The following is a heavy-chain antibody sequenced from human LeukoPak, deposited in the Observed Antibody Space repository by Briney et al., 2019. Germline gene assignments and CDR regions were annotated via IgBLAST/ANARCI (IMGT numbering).Heavy chain of an antibody. V-gene: IGHV1-2*02. CDR1: GYTFTGYY. CDR2: IDPNSGGT. D-gene: IGHD3-22*01. Sequence: ASVKVSCKASGYTFTGYYMHWVRQAPGQGLEWMGWIDPNSGGTNYAQKFQGRVTMTRDTSISTAYMELSRLRSDDTAVYYCARVSDGVITTYYFDYWGQGTLVTVSS. J-gene: IGHJ4*02. CDR3: ARVSDGVITTYYFDY.